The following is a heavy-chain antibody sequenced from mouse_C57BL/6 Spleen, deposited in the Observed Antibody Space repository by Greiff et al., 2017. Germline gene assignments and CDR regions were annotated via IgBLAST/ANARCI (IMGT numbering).Heavy chain of an antibody. CDR3: ARRGDYDSTFAY. CDR2: IYPGDGDT. D-gene: IGHD2-4*01. Sequence: QVQLQQSGPELVKPGASVKISCKASGYAFSSSWMNWVKQRPGKGLEWIGRIYPGDGDTNYNGKFKGKATLTADKSYSTAYMQLSSLTSEDSAVYCCARRGDYDSTFAYWGQGTLVTVSA. V-gene: IGHV1-82*01. CDR1: GYAFSSSW. J-gene: IGHJ3*01.